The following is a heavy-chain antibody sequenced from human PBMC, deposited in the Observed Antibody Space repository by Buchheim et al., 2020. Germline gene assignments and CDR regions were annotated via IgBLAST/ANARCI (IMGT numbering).Heavy chain of an antibody. CDR1: GGSISSSNW. CDR2: IYHSGST. Sequence: QVQLQESGPGLVKPSGTLSLTCAVPGGSISSSNWWSLVRQPPGKGLGWIGEIYHSGSTNSNPSLKSRVTLSVDRSKNQFSLKLRSVTAADTAVYYCARVLLLGELLSYYFDYWGQGTL. J-gene: IGHJ4*02. D-gene: IGHD3-10*01. V-gene: IGHV4-4*02. CDR3: ARVLLLGELLSYYFDY.